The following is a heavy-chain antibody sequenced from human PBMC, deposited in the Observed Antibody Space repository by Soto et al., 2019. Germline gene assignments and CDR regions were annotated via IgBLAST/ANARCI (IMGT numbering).Heavy chain of an antibody. V-gene: IGHV4-59*01. Sequence: SETLSLTCTVSGGSISSYYWSWIRQPPGKGLEWIGYIYYSGSTNYNPSLKSRVTISVDTSKNQFSLKLSSVTAADTAVYYCARVNSRRTYRGYYYYGMDVWGQGTTVTVSS. CDR2: IYYSGST. CDR1: GGSISSYY. J-gene: IGHJ6*02. CDR3: ARVNSRRTYRGYYYYGMDV.